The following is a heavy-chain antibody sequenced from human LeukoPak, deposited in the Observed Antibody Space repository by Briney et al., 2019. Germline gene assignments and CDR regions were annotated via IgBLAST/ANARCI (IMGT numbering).Heavy chain of an antibody. CDR1: GFTFDDYA. CDR2: ISGSGGST. J-gene: IGHJ4*02. Sequence: PGGSLRLSCAASGFTFDDYAMHSVRQAPGKGLEWVSAISGSGGSTYYADSVKGRFTISRDNSKNTLYLQMNSLRAEDTAVYYCAKDRAYYYDSSGYFDYWGQGTLVTVSS. D-gene: IGHD3-22*01. V-gene: IGHV3-23*01. CDR3: AKDRAYYYDSSGYFDY.